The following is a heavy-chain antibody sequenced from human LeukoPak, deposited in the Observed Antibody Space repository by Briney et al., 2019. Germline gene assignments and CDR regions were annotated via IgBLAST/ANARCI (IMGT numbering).Heavy chain of an antibody. V-gene: IGHV3-21*01. J-gene: IGHJ4*02. CDR2: ISSSSSYI. D-gene: IGHD2-15*01. Sequence: PGGSLRLSCAASGFTFSSYSMNWVRQAPGKGLEWVSSISSSSSYIYYADSVKGRFTISRDNAKNSLYLQMNSLRVEDTAVYYCARDGYCSSGSCHPFDYWGQGTLVTVSS. CDR1: GFTFSSYS. CDR3: ARDGYCSSGSCHPFDY.